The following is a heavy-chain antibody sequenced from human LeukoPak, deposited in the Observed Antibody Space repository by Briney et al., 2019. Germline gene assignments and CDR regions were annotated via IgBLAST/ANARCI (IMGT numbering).Heavy chain of an antibody. V-gene: IGHV3-21*01. Sequence: GRSLRLSCAASGFTFSSYNMNWVRQAPGKGLEWVSSISTSSSYIYYADSVKGRFTISRDNAKNSLFLQMSSLRVEDTALYYCARTGGDDYWGQGTLVTVSS. CDR3: ARTGGDDY. CDR2: ISTSSSYI. J-gene: IGHJ4*02. CDR1: GFTFSSYN. D-gene: IGHD7-27*01.